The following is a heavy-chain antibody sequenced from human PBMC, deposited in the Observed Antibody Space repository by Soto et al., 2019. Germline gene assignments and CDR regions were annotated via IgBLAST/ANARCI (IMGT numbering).Heavy chain of an antibody. J-gene: IGHJ5*02. D-gene: IGHD4-17*01. V-gene: IGHV1-8*01. CDR2: MNPNSGNT. CDR3: SRGAKDGHYARWFDP. Sequence: QVQLVQSGAEVKKPWASVKVSCKASGYTFTSYAINWVRQSTGQGIEYLGWMNPNSGNTGYVQKFQGGVTMTRNTSICTAYMGLSSLRSEDTAVYDGSRGAKDGHYARWFDPWGQGTLVTVSS. CDR1: GYTFTSYA.